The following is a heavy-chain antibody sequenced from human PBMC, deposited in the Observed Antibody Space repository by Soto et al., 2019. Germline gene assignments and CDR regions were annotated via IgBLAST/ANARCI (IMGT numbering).Heavy chain of an antibody. V-gene: IGHV5-51*01. J-gene: IGHJ6*02. CDR2: IYPGDSDS. D-gene: IGHD3-10*01. CDR3: ARPRSGSYRLDYYGMDV. Sequence: GESLKISCKGSGYNFANYWIAWVRQMPGKGLEWMGIIYPGDSDSRYSPSFQGQVTISADKSINTAYLQWRSLRASGTAMYYCARPRSGSYRLDYYGMDVWGQGTTVTVSS. CDR1: GYNFANYW.